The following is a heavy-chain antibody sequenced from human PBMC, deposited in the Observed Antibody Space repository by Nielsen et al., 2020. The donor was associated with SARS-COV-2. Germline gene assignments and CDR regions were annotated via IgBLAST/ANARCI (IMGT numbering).Heavy chain of an antibody. CDR1: GFTFSSYS. J-gene: IGHJ4*02. D-gene: IGHD6-13*01. CDR2: ISSSSSTI. V-gene: IGHV3-48*01. Sequence: GESLKISCAASGFTFSSYSMNWVRQAPGKGLEWVSSISSSSSTIYYADSVKGRFTISRDNAKNSLYLQMNSLRAEDTAVYYCARRQQLDYWGQGTLVTVSS. CDR3: ARRQQLDY.